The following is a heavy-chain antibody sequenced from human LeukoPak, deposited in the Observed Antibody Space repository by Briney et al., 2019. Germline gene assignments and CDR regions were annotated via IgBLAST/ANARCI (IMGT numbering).Heavy chain of an antibody. V-gene: IGHV3-30*18. J-gene: IGHJ4*02. D-gene: IGHD6-19*01. Sequence: SGRSVRLSCAASGFTFSSYGMLWAGQAPGKGLVCVAVISYDGSNKYYADSVKGRFTITTDNSKNTLYLQMNSLRAEDTAVYYCAKDWGRSQQWLVPMLSSYFDYWGQGTLVTVSS. CDR2: ISYDGSNK. CDR1: GFTFSSYG. CDR3: AKDWGRSQQWLVPMLSSYFDY.